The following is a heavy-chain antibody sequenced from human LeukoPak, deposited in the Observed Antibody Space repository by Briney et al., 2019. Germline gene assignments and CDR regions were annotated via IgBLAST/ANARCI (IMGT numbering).Heavy chain of an antibody. CDR1: GGSFSGYY. D-gene: IGHD3-3*01. CDR3: ARDYYDFWSGYFAFDY. J-gene: IGHJ4*02. Sequence: PSETLSLTCAVYGGSFSGYYWSWIRQPPGKGLEWIGEINHSGSTNYNPSLKSRVTISVDTSKNQFSLKLSSVTAADTAVYYCARDYYDFWSGYFAFDYWGQGTLVTVSS. V-gene: IGHV4-34*01. CDR2: INHSGST.